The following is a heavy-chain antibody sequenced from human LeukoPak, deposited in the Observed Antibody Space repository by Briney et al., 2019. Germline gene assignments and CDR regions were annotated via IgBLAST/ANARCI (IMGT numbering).Heavy chain of an antibody. J-gene: IGHJ4*02. CDR2: IYSGGST. D-gene: IGHD6-13*01. CDR1: GFTFSSYW. CDR3: ARDSQLSSSWDY. Sequence: PGGSLRLSCAASGFTFSSYWMSWVRQAPGKGLEWVSVIYSGGSTYYADSVKGRFTISRDNSKNTLYLQMNSLRAEDTAVYYCARDSQLSSSWDYWGQGTLVTVSS. V-gene: IGHV3-66*01.